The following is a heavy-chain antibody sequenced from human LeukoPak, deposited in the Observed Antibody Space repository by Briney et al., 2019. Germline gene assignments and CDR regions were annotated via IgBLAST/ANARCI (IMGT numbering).Heavy chain of an antibody. V-gene: IGHV4-59*01. CDR3: AREGQDDSSGYYLGY. CDR1: GGSISSYY. CDR2: ISNSGST. D-gene: IGHD3-22*01. Sequence: PSETLSLTCTVSGGSISSYYWNWIRQPPGKGLEWIGYISNSGSTNYNPSLKSRVTISKDMSKSQLSLKLSSVTAADTAVYYCAREGQDDSSGYYLGYWGQGTLVSVSS. J-gene: IGHJ4*02.